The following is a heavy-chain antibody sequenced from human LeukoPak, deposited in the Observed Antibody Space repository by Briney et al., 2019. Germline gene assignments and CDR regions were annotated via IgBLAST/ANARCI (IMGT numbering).Heavy chain of an antibody. CDR2: IKQDGSEK. D-gene: IGHD6-19*01. CDR3: ARGRHSSGWFDY. Sequence: PGGSLRRSCAASGVTFSSYWTSWVRQAPGKGLEWVANIKQDGSEKDYVDSVKGRFTISRDNAKNSLYLQMNSLRAEDTAVYYCARGRHSSGWFDYWGQGTLVTVSS. J-gene: IGHJ4*02. V-gene: IGHV3-7*01. CDR1: GVTFSSYW.